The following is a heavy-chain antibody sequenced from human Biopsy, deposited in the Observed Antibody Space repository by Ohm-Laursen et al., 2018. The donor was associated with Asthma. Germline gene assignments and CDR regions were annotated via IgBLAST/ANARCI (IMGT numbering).Heavy chain of an antibody. CDR1: GFTVSRDH. D-gene: IGHD6-19*01. Sequence: GSLRLSRAASGFTVSRDHMFWVRQAPGKGLEWVSVIYSGGTSHTADSVRGRFTISRDFSKNTLHLQMHSLRVEDTAVYYCARGDSSGWSHYYFDYWGQGTLVTVSS. J-gene: IGHJ4*02. V-gene: IGHV3-53*01. CDR3: ARGDSSGWSHYYFDY. CDR2: IYSGGTS.